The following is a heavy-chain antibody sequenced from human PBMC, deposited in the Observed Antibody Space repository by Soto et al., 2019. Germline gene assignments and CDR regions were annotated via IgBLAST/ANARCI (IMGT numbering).Heavy chain of an antibody. CDR3: ARGATVTTHCYYSLDL. Sequence: QVQLVQSGAEVKKPGSSVKVSCKTSGGTFSSYAISWVRQAPGQGLEWMGGIIPMFGTANYAQKFQGIVTITADESTSTAYMKLSSLRSEDTAVYFCARGATVTTHCYYSLDLWGQGTTVTVSS. D-gene: IGHD4-17*01. CDR1: GGTFSSYA. J-gene: IGHJ6*02. CDR2: IIPMFGTA. V-gene: IGHV1-69*01.